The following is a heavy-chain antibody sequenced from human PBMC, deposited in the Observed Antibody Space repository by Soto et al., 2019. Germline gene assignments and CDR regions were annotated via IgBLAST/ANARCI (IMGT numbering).Heavy chain of an antibody. CDR3: AKMGYCGGGTCVNDAFDI. D-gene: IGHD2-15*01. CDR1: GFTFSIYG. J-gene: IGHJ3*02. V-gene: IGHV3-23*01. CDR2: ISGSGGIT. Sequence: GGSLRLSCAASGFTFSIYGMTWVRQSPGKGLEWVSGISGSGGITSYADSVRGRFAISRDNSKNTLNLQMHSLRAEDTAVYYCAKMGYCGGGTCVNDAFDIWGQGTMVTVSS.